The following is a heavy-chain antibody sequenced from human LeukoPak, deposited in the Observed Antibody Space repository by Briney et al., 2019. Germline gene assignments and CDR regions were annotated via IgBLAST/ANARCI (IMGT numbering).Heavy chain of an antibody. Sequence: GASVKVSCKASGYTFTSYGISWVRQMPGKGLEWMGIIYPGDSDTRYSPSFQGQVTISADKSISTAYLQWSSLKASDTAMYYCARAPAAIRRNWFDPWGQGTLVTVSS. V-gene: IGHV5-51*01. D-gene: IGHD2-2*02. CDR1: GYTFTSYG. CDR3: ARAPAAIRRNWFDP. J-gene: IGHJ5*02. CDR2: IYPGDSDT.